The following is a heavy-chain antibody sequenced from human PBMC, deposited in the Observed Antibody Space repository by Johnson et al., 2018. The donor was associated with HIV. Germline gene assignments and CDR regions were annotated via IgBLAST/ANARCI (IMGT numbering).Heavy chain of an antibody. CDR1: GFTFSSYA. D-gene: IGHD1-26*01. CDR2: ISGSGGST. J-gene: IGHJ3*02. CDR3: AKDGGSYGGAFDI. V-gene: IGHV3-23*04. Sequence: VQLVESGGGLVQPGGSLRLSCAASGFTFSSYAMSWVRQAPGKGLEWVSAISGSGGSTYYADSVKGRFTISRDNSKNTVYLQMNSLRPEDTAVYYCAKDGGSYGGAFDIWGQGTMVTVSS.